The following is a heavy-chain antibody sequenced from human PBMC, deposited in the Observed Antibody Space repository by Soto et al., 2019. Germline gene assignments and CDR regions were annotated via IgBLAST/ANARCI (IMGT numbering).Heavy chain of an antibody. V-gene: IGHV3-30*18. CDR3: AKDLLHNTVTTCGS. CDR2: ISYDGNNK. CDR1: GFTFSDYG. D-gene: IGHD4-17*01. Sequence: QVQLVESGGGVVQPGRSLRLSCAASGFTFSDYGMHWVRQAPGKGLEWVAVISYDGNNKYYADSVKGRFTISRDNFKSTLYLQMSSRRAEDTAVYFCAKDLLHNTVTTCGSGGQGTLVTVSS. J-gene: IGHJ4*02.